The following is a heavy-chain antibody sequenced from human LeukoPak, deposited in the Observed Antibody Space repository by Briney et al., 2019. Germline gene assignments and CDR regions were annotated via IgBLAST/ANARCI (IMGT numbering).Heavy chain of an antibody. J-gene: IGHJ1*01. V-gene: IGHV3-23*01. CDR3: SRDPNGDYVGAFDFQR. D-gene: IGHD4-17*01. Sequence: GGSLRLSCAVSGFTFSNYAMTWVRLAPGRGLEWVSSIRGSGRGTDYAGSVRGRFTISRDNSKNTLYLQMSSLRAEDTAVYYCSRDPNGDYVGAFDFQRWGQGTLVTVSS. CDR1: GFTFSNYA. CDR2: IRGSGRGT.